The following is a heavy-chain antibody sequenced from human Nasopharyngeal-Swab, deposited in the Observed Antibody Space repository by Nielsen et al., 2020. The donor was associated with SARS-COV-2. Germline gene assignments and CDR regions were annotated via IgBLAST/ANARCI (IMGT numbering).Heavy chain of an antibody. CDR2: IKQDGSDK. CDR3: AGGNSADH. V-gene: IGHV3-7*03. D-gene: IGHD4-23*01. CDR1: GFTFSTYW. J-gene: IGHJ4*02. Sequence: GGSLRLSCEASGFTFSTYWMSWVRQAPGKGLEWVANIKQDGSDKYHVDSVKGRFTISRDNAKHSLYLQMNSLRAEDSAVYYCAGGNSADHWGQGTLVTVSS.